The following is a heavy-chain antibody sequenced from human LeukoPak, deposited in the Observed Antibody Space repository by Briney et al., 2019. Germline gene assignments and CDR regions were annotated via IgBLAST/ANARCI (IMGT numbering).Heavy chain of an antibody. CDR2: ISSSSSYI. CDR3: ARDPGIVVVPAAAHFDY. J-gene: IGHJ4*02. V-gene: IGHV3-21*01. CDR1: GFTFSSYS. D-gene: IGHD2-2*01. Sequence: GGSLRLSCAASGFTFSSYSMNWVRQAPRKGLEWVSSISSSSSYIYYADSVKGRFTISRDNAKNSLYLQMNSLRAEDTAVYYCARDPGIVVVPAAAHFDYWGQGTLVTVSS.